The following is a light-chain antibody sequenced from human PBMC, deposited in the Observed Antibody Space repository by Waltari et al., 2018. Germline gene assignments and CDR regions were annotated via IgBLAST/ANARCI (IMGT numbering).Light chain of an antibody. J-gene: IGLJ2*01. CDR3: QSYVSTHVI. CDR2: SNS. CDR1: RSNIGAVHD. Sequence: QSVLTQPASMSGAPGPRVTISCTGIRSNIGAVHDVHWYQCLPGAAPRLLIYSNSHRPSGVPGRFSGSRSGSSASLVITGLQTEDEATYYCQSYVSTHVIFGGGTLLTVL. V-gene: IGLV1-40*01.